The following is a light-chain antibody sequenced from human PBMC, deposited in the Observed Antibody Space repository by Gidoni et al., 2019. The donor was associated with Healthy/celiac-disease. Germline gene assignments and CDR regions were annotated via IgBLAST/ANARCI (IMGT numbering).Light chain of an antibody. CDR2: GNS. J-gene: IGLJ2*01. CDR1: SSNIGAGYD. CDR3: QSYDSSLSGVV. V-gene: IGLV1-40*01. Sequence: QSVLTQPPSASGAPGQRVTISCTGSSSNIGAGYDVHWYQQLPGTAPKLLIYGNSNRPSGVPDRFSGSKSGTSASLAITGLQAEDEADYYCQSYDSSLSGVVFGGGTKLTAL.